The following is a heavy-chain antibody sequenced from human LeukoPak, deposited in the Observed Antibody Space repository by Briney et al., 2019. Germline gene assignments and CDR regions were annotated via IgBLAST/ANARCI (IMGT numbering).Heavy chain of an antibody. CDR1: GFTVSSNY. D-gene: IGHD6-19*01. V-gene: IGHV3-53*01. CDR2: IYSGGSA. J-gene: IGHJ4*02. CDR3: ARVGDGSGWFVY. Sequence: PGGSLRLSCAASGFTVSSNYMGWVRQAPGKGLEWVSVIYSGGSAYYADSVKGRFTISRDNSKNTLYLQMNSLRAEDTAVYYCARVGDGSGWFVYWGQGTLVTVS.